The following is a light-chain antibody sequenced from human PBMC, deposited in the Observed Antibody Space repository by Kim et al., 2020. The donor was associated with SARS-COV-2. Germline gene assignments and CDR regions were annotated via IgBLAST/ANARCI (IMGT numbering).Light chain of an antibody. CDR2: QDT. J-gene: IGLJ2*01. Sequence: VAPGQTARITCAGDKLGDKYACWYQQKPGQSPVLVIYQDTNRPSGIPERFSGSNSGNTATLTISGTQAMDEADYYCQAWDSSTVVFGGGTQLTVL. CDR1: KLGDKY. CDR3: QAWDSSTVV. V-gene: IGLV3-1*01.